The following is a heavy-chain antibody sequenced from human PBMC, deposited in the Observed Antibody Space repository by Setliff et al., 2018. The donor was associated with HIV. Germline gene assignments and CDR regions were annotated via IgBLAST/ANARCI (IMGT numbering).Heavy chain of an antibody. D-gene: IGHD3-10*01. V-gene: IGHV3-15*01. J-gene: IGHJ4*01. CDR3: TTDDGSGTFYPPPYFDY. Sequence: LRLSCAASGFTFSNAWMTWVRQVPGKGLEWVGRIKSRADGGTTDYAAPVNGRFSISRDYSKNTLYLQMDSLKTDDTAVYYCTTDDGSGTFYPPPYFDYWGHGTLVTVTS. CDR2: IKSRADGGTT. CDR1: GFTFSNAW.